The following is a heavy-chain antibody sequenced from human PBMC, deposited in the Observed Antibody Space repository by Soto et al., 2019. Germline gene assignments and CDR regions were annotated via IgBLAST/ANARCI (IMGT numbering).Heavy chain of an antibody. J-gene: IGHJ5*02. D-gene: IGHD4-4*01. Sequence: EVQLVESGGGLVQPGGSLRLSCTASGFTFSDSWMTWVRQAPGKGLEWVARIKPDESEKKYADYVKGRFSISRDNAKNAMYLQMDSLRGEDTAVYYCVRGGSNYASWGQGTRVTVSS. CDR3: VRGGSNYAS. CDR1: GFTFSDSW. CDR2: IKPDESEK. V-gene: IGHV3-7*01.